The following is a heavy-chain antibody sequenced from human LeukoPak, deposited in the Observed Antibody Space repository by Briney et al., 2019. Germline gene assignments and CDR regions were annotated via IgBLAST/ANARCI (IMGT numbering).Heavy chain of an antibody. CDR3: ARDVRGFDY. CDR1: GFTFSSYG. V-gene: IGHV3-33*01. D-gene: IGHD5-24*01. J-gene: IGHJ4*02. CDR2: IWYDGSNK. Sequence: GGSLRLSCAASGFTFSSYGMHWVRQAPGKGPEWVALIWYDGSNKYYADSVKGRFTISRDNSKNTLYLQMNSLRAEDTAVYYCARDVRGFDYWGQGTLVTVSS.